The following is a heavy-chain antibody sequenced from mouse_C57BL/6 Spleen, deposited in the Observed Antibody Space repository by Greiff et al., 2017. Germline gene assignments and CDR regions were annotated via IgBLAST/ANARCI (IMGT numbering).Heavy chain of an antibody. V-gene: IGHV1-78*01. CDR3: ARVYYDYDDGGYFDY. Sequence: QVQLQQSDAELVKPGASVKISCKVSGYTFTDHTIHWMKQRPEQGLEWIGYIYPRDGSTKYNEKFKGKATLTADKSSSTSYMQLNSLTSEDSAVYFCARVYYDYDDGGYFDYWGQGTTLTVSS. CDR1: GYTFTDHT. CDR2: IYPRDGST. J-gene: IGHJ2*01. D-gene: IGHD2-4*01.